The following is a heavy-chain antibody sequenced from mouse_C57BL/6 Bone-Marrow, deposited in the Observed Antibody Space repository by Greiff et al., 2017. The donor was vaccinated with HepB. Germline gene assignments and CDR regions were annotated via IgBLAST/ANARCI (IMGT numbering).Heavy chain of an antibody. V-gene: IGHV1-64*01. J-gene: IGHJ1*03. CDR2: IHPNSGST. D-gene: IGHD1-1*01. CDR1: GYTFTSYW. CDR3: ARFLPYYYYGSSHWYFDV. Sequence: VQLQQPGAELVKPGASVKLSCKASGYTFTSYWMHWVKQRPGQGLEWIGMIHPNSGSTNYNEKFKSKATLTVDKSSSTAYMQLSSLTSEDSAVYYCARFLPYYYYGSSHWYFDVGGTGTTVTVSS.